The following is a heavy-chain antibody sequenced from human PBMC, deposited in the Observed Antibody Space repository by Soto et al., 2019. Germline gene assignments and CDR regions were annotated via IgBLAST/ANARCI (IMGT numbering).Heavy chain of an antibody. Sequence: ASVKVSCKASGYTFTSYGISWVRQAPGQGLEWMGWISAYNGNTNYAQKLQGRVTMTTDTSTSTAYMELRSLRSDDTAVYYCARVTPAAIPDAFAIWGQGTMVTVSS. J-gene: IGHJ3*02. CDR3: ARVTPAAIPDAFAI. V-gene: IGHV1-18*01. CDR2: ISAYNGNT. D-gene: IGHD2-2*01. CDR1: GYTFTSYG.